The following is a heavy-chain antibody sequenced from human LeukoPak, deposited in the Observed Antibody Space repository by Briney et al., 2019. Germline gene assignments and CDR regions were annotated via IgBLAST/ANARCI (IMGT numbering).Heavy chain of an antibody. Sequence: SAYNGNTNYAQKLQGRVTMTTDTSTSTAYMELRSLRSDDTAVYYCASGPPNSGSYYSDYWGQGTLVTVSS. CDR3: ASGPPNSGSYYSDY. CDR2: SAYNGNT. J-gene: IGHJ4*02. D-gene: IGHD1-26*01. V-gene: IGHV1-18*01.